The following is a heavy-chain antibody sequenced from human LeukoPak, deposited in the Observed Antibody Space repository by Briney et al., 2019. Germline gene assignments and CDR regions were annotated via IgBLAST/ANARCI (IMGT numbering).Heavy chain of an antibody. Sequence: GGSLSLSCAASGFTFNNYAMSCVRQAPEKALEWVSGIRGSAGSTDYADSVKGRFTISRDNSKNTLYLQMNSLRVEDTAVYYCAKSANSQQQLVHFDSWGQGTLVTVSS. V-gene: IGHV3-23*01. CDR2: IRGSAGST. D-gene: IGHD6-13*01. J-gene: IGHJ4*02. CDR3: AKSANSQQQLVHFDS. CDR1: GFTFNNYA.